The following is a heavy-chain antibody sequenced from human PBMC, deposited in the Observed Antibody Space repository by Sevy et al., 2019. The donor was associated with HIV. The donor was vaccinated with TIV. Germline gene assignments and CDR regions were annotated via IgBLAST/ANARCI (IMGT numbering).Heavy chain of an antibody. CDR1: GGSIIRSTYY. CDR2: VYYSRST. CDR3: ARRGAGPAFDV. D-gene: IGHD3-10*01. J-gene: IGHJ3*01. Sequence: SETLSLTCTVSGGSIIRSTYYWGWIPQPPGKGLEWIGSVYYSRSTYYNPSLRSRVTISVDMFKDHFSLKLSSVTAADTAVYYCARRGAGPAFDVWGQGTMVTVSS. V-gene: IGHV4-39*02.